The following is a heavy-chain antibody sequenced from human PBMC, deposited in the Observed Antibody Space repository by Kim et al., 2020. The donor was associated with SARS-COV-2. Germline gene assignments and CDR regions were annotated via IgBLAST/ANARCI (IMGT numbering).Heavy chain of an antibody. Sequence: SVKVSCKASGGTFSSYAISWVRQAPGQGLEWMGGIIPIFGTANYAQKFQGRVTITADESTSTAYMELSSLRSEDTAVYYCARGGMGQQLVQSGYYFDYWGQGTLVTVSS. J-gene: IGHJ4*02. CDR1: GGTFSSYA. D-gene: IGHD6-13*01. CDR3: ARGGMGQQLVQSGYYFDY. CDR2: IIPIFGTA. V-gene: IGHV1-69*13.